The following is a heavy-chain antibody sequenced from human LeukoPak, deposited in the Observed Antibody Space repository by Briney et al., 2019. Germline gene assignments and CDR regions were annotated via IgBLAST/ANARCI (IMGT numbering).Heavy chain of an antibody. D-gene: IGHD5-18*01. Sequence: PGGSQRLSCAASGFTFSSYGMHWVRQAPGKGLEWVAVISYDGSNKYYADSVKGRFTISRDNSKSTLSLQMNSLRAEDTAIYYCATYRQVMLPFEAWGQGTLVTVSS. V-gene: IGHV3-30*03. J-gene: IGHJ5*02. CDR3: ATYRQVMLPFEA. CDR1: GFTFSSYG. CDR2: ISYDGSNK.